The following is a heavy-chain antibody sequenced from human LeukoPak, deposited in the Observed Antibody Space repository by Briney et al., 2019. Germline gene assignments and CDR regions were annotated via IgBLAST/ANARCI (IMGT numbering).Heavy chain of an antibody. J-gene: IGHJ4*02. CDR3: ARIIVGATFDY. Sequence: PSETLSLTCTVSGGSISSYYWSWIRQPPGKGLEWIGYIYYSGSTNYNPSLKSRVTISVDTSKNQFSLKLSSVTAADTAVYYCARIIVGATFDYWGPGTLVTVSS. CDR2: IYYSGST. CDR1: GGSISSYY. V-gene: IGHV4-59*12. D-gene: IGHD1-26*01.